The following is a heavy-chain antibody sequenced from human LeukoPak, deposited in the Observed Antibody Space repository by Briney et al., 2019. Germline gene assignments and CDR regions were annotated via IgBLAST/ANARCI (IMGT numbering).Heavy chain of an antibody. CDR1: GYTFTGHY. V-gene: IGHV1-2*02. J-gene: IGHJ3*02. CDR2: IYPKSGGT. Sequence: GASVKVSCKASGYTFTGHYMHWVRQAPGQGLEWMGWIYPKSGGTNYAQKFQNRVTITRDTSMHTAFMELSIHNSDDPAVYYCVRDGYSGGAFDIWGQGTMVTVSS. CDR3: VRDGYSGGAFDI. D-gene: IGHD5-12*01.